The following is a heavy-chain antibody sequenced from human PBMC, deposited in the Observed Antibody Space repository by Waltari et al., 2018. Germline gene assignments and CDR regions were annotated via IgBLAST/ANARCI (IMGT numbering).Heavy chain of an antibody. CDR1: GYSITSGYY. CDR2: IYHIGNT. Sequence: QVQLQESGPGLVKPSETLSLTCTVSGYSITSGYYWGCIRQPPGKGLEWIGSIYHIGNTSYNPSLKGRLTISVDTSKNQFSLRLSSVTAADTAVYYWARAPMSGAATGTFDFWGLGSLVTVSP. CDR3: ARAPMSGAATGTFDF. V-gene: IGHV4-38-2*02. D-gene: IGHD6-13*01. J-gene: IGHJ4*02.